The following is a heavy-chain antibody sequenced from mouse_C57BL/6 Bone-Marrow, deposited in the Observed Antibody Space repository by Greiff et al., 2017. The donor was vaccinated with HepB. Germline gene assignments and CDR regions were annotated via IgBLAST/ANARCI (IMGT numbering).Heavy chain of an antibody. Sequence: VQLQQSGAELARPGASVKMSCKASGYTFTSYTMHWVKQRPGQGLERIGYINPSSGYTKYNQKFKDKATLTADKSSSTAYMQLSSLTSEDSAVYYCARHRYYYGSSYWYFDVWGTGTTVTVSS. V-gene: IGHV1-4*01. J-gene: IGHJ1*03. D-gene: IGHD1-1*01. CDR1: GYTFTSYT. CDR3: ARHRYYYGSSYWYFDV. CDR2: INPSSGYT.